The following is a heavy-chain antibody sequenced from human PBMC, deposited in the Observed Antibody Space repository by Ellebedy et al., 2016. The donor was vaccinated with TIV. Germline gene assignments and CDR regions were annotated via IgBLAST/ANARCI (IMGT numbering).Heavy chain of an antibody. J-gene: IGHJ4*02. V-gene: IGHV1-69*13. Sequence: SVKVSCKASGGTFSSYAISWVRQAPGQGLEWMGGIIGMFGTTSYAPKFLGRVTISADEFTSTAYMELSSLRSEDTAVYHCARHSGYHATSYIAYWGQGTQVTVSS. CDR2: IIGMFGTT. CDR3: ARHSGYHATSYIAY. D-gene: IGHD5-12*01. CDR1: GGTFSSYA.